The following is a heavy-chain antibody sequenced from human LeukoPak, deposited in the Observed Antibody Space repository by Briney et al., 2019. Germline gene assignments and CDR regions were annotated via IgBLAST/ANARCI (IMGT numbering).Heavy chain of an antibody. J-gene: IGHJ5*02. V-gene: IGHV4-59*01. CDR1: GGSIRSYY. CDR2: IYYSGST. D-gene: IGHD3-10*01. CDR3: ASFSYYYGSGSYRRGFDP. Sequence: SETLSLTCTVSGGSIRSYYWSWIRQPPGKGLEWIGYIYYSGSTNYNPSLKSRVTISVDTSKNQFSLKLSSVTAADTAVYYCASFSYYYGSGSYRRGFDPWGQGTLVTVSS.